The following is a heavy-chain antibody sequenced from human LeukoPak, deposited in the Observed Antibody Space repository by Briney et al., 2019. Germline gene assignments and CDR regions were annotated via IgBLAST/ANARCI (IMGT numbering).Heavy chain of an antibody. CDR3: ARDRRLGYCSSTSCTYNWFDP. D-gene: IGHD2-2*01. CDR1: GGSISSGGYC. Sequence: SETLSLTCTVSGGSISSGGYCWSWIRQHPGKGLEWIGYIYYSGSTYYNPSLKSRVTISVDTSKNQFSLKLSSVTAADTAVYYCARDRRLGYCSSTSCTYNWFDPWGQGTLVTVSS. V-gene: IGHV4-31*03. J-gene: IGHJ5*02. CDR2: IYYSGST.